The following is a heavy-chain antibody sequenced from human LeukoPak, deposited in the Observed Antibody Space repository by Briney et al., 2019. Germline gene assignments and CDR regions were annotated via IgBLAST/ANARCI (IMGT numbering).Heavy chain of an antibody. CDR3: ARETGVDNFWSGRQTLYYFYY. CDR2: ISSDGNSK. D-gene: IGHD3-3*01. V-gene: IGHV3-30*04. CDR1: RFTFRSYS. J-gene: IGHJ4*02. Sequence: GGSLRLSCAASRFTFRSYSMHWVRQAPGKGLEWVAVISSDGNSKNYADSVRGRFTISRDNSKNTLYLQLNSLRDEDTAVYYCARETGVDNFWSGRQTLYYFYYWGQGTLVIVSS.